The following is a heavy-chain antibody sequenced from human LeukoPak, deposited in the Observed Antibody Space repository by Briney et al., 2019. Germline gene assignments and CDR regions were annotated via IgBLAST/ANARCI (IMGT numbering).Heavy chain of an antibody. CDR1: GFTVSSNY. Sequence: GGSLRLSCAASGFTVSSNYMSWVRQAPGKGLEWVSVIYSGGSTYYADPVRGRFTISRDNSKNTLYPQMNSLRAEDTAVYYCARDRSSWYDLGHWGQGTLVTVSS. V-gene: IGHV3-66*01. D-gene: IGHD6-13*01. CDR3: ARDRSSWYDLGH. CDR2: IYSGGST. J-gene: IGHJ4*02.